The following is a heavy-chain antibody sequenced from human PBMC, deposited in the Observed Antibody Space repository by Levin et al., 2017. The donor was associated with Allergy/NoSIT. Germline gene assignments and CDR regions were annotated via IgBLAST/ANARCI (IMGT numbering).Heavy chain of an antibody. CDR2: INPNSGGT. V-gene: IGHV1-2*02. CDR3: ARVGLYGSGSYLLY. D-gene: IGHD3-10*01. Sequence: ASVKVSCKTSGYTFSGYYINWVRQAPGQGLEWMGWINPNSGGTNYAQKFQGRVTMTRDTSISTAYMALSSLRSDDTAVYYCARVGLYGSGSYLLYWGQGTLVTVS. J-gene: IGHJ4*02. CDR1: GYTFSGYY.